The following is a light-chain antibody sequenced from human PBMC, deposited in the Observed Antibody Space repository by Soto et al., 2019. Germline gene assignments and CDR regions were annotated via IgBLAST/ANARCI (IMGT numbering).Light chain of an antibody. CDR2: GAS. J-gene: IGKJ2*03. CDR1: HNVRSNF. Sequence: EIVLTQSPGTLYLSPGERATLPCRASHNVRSNFLAWYQQKHGQAPRLLIFGASSRATGIPDRFSGSGSRTDFTLSISRLEPDDFAVYNCQKYGGSPPGFGEWIKLEIK. CDR3: QKYGGSPPG. V-gene: IGKV3-20*01.